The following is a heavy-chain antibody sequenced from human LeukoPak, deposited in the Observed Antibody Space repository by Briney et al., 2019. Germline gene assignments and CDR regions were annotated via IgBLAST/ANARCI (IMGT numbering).Heavy chain of an antibody. CDR2: IIPILGIA. D-gene: IGHD5-18*01. V-gene: IGHV1-69*04. Sequence: SVKVSCKASGGTFSSYAISWVRQAPGQGLEWMGRIIPILGIANYAQKFQGRVTITADKSTSTAYMELSSLRSEDTAVYYCARDRVDTAMVPPEAFDIWGQGTMVTVSS. CDR1: GGTFSSYA. J-gene: IGHJ3*02. CDR3: ARDRVDTAMVPPEAFDI.